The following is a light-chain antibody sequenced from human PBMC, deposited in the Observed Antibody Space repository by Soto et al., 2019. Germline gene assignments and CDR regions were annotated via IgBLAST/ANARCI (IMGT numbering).Light chain of an antibody. Sequence: IQLTQSPSSLSASVGARVTITCRASQGISSYLAWYRQKPGKVPELLIYAASTLQSGVPSRFSGSRSGTDFTLTISSLQPEDFATYYCQQLNNYPYTFGQGTKLEI. CDR3: QQLNNYPYT. CDR1: QGISSY. CDR2: AAS. V-gene: IGKV1-9*01. J-gene: IGKJ2*01.